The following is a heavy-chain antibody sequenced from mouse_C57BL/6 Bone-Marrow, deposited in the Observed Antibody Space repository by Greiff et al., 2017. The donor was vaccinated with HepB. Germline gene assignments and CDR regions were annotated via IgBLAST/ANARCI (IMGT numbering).Heavy chain of an antibody. Sequence: EVQGVESGGGLVQPGGSLKLSCAASGFTFSDYYMYWVRQTPEKRLEWVAYISNGGGSTYYPDTVKGRFTISRDNAKNTLYLQMSRLKSEDTAMYYCARPYYDYPWFAYWGQGTLVTVSA. J-gene: IGHJ3*01. CDR2: ISNGGGST. D-gene: IGHD2-4*01. V-gene: IGHV5-12*01. CDR1: GFTFSDYY. CDR3: ARPYYDYPWFAY.